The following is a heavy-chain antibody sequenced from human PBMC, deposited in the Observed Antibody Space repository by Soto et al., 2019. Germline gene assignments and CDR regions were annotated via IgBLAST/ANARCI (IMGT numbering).Heavy chain of an antibody. D-gene: IGHD1-20*01. CDR3: ATSQKGYNWNYFDH. V-gene: IGHV4-39*01. Sequence: SETLSLTCAVSGDSIPSSSYYRDWIRQPPGKGLEWIGSLYYSGSTSYNPSLESRVSVSVDTSKSQFSLKLSAVTAADTAVYYCATSQKGYNWNYFDHWGQGALVTVSS. J-gene: IGHJ4*02. CDR1: GDSIPSSSYY. CDR2: LYYSGST.